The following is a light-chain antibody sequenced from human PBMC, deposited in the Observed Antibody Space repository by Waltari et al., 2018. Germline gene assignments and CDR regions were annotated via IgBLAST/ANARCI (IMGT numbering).Light chain of an antibody. V-gene: IGLV1-51*01. CDR3: ATWDNSLREVV. J-gene: IGLJ2*01. Sequence: QPVLTQPPSVSAAPGQQVPIPCSGSISNIGNYYVSWYHQLPGAAPRLLIYDNNKRPAGIPDRFSASKSGTSATLGITGLQIGDEADYYCATWDNSLREVVFGGGTKLTVL. CDR1: ISNIGNYY. CDR2: DNN.